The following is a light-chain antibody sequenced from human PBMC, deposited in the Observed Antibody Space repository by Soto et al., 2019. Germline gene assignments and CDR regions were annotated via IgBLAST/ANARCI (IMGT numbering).Light chain of an antibody. CDR1: QGISNY. CDR2: AAS. CDR3: QKYNSAPPT. V-gene: IGKV1-27*01. J-gene: IGKJ1*01. Sequence: DLQMTQSSISLSASLRNRVTITFRASQGISNYLAWYQQKPGKVPKLLIYAASTLQSGVPSRFSGSGSGTDFTLTISSLQPEDVATYYCQKYNSAPPTFGQGTKVDIK.